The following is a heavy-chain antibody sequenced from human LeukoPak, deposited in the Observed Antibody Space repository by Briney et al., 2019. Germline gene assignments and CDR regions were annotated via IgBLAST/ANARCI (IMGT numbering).Heavy chain of an antibody. CDR2: IKQDGSEK. D-gene: IGHD3-10*01. V-gene: IGHV3-7*01. CDR1: GFTFSSYW. Sequence: GGSLRLSCAASGFTFSSYWMSWVRQAPGKGLEWVANIKQDGSEKYYVDSVKGRFTISRDNAKNSLYLQMNSLRAEDTAVYYCARDPRSITMDRVSDYWGQGTLVTVSS. CDR3: ARDPRSITMDRVSDY. J-gene: IGHJ4*02.